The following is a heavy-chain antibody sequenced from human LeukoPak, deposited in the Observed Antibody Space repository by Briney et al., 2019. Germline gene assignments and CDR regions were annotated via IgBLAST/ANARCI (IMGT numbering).Heavy chain of an antibody. CDR1: GGTFSSYA. J-gene: IGHJ4*02. CDR2: IIPILGIA. Sequence: GASVTVSCKASGGTFSSYAISWVRQAPGQGLEWMGRIIPILGIANYAQKFQGRVTITADKSTSTAYMELSSLRSEDTAVYYCAIINLRDGYNIFDYWGQGTLVTVSS. V-gene: IGHV1-69*04. CDR3: AIINLRDGYNIFDY. D-gene: IGHD5-24*01.